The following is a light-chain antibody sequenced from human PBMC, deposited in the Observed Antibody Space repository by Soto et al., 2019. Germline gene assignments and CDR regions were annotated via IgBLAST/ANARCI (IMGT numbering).Light chain of an antibody. CDR2: GAS. CDR1: QGISGRN. Sequence: EIVLTQSPGTLSLSPGERATLSCRASQGISGRNLAWYQLKPGQAPRLLIYGASSRATGIPDRFSGSGSGTDFTLTISRLEPEDFAVYYCQQYDRSPQGLTFGGGTKVEIK. CDR3: QQYDRSPQGLT. V-gene: IGKV3-20*01. J-gene: IGKJ4*01.